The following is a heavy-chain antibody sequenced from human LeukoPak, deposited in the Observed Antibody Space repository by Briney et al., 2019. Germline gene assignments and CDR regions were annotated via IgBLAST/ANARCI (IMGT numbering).Heavy chain of an antibody. CDR3: ARDGGQNIAVAVYGLDV. CDR1: GFMFSDYW. J-gene: IGHJ6*02. CDR2: IGQDGRKN. Sequence: PGGSLRLSCEASGFMFSDYWMMWVRQAPGKGLEWVASIGQDGRKNYYVDSVEGRFTISRDNAKNSMYLQMNSLRVGDTAVYYCARDGGQNIAVAVYGLDVWGQGATVIVSS. V-gene: IGHV3-7*01. D-gene: IGHD6-13*01.